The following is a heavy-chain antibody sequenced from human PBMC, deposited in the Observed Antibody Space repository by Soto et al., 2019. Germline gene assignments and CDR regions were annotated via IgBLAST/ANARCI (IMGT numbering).Heavy chain of an antibody. CDR1: GYSFTSYW. Sequence: GESLKISCKGSGYSFTSYWIGWVRQMPVKGLEWMGIIYPGDSDTRYSPSFQGQVTISADKSISTAYLQWSSLKASDTAMYYCAGGGVRGVITRTRDYYGMDVWGQGTTVIVYS. V-gene: IGHV5-51*01. CDR3: AGGGVRGVITRTRDYYGMDV. J-gene: IGHJ6*02. D-gene: IGHD3-10*01. CDR2: IYPGDSDT.